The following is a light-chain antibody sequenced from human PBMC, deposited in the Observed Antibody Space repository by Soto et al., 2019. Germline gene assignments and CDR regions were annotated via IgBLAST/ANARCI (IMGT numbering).Light chain of an antibody. CDR1: SSNIGNNY. V-gene: IGLV1-51*01. CDR2: DNY. CDR3: GTWDSSLSAEVV. Sequence: QSVLTQPPSVSAAPGQTVTISCSGSSSNIGNNYVSWYQQLPGTAPKLLIYDNYKRPSGIPDRFSGSKSGTSATLDITGLQTGDEADYYCGTWDSSLSAEVVFGGGTKLTVL. J-gene: IGLJ2*01.